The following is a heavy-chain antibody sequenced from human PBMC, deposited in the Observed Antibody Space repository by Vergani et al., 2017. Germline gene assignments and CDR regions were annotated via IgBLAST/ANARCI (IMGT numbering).Heavy chain of an antibody. Sequence: QVQLQESGPGLVKPSQTLSLTCTVSGGSISSGGYYWSWIRQHPGKGLEWIGYIYYSGSTYYNPSLKSRVIISVDTSKNQFSLKLSSVTAADTAVYYCARDSWDGYKSHFENWGQGTLVTVSS. D-gene: IGHD5-24*01. CDR1: GGSISSGGYY. J-gene: IGHJ4*02. V-gene: IGHV4-31*03. CDR3: ARDSWDGYKSHFEN. CDR2: IYYSGST.